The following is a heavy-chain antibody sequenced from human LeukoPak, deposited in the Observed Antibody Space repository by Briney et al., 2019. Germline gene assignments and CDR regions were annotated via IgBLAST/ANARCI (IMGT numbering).Heavy chain of an antibody. D-gene: IGHD2-15*01. J-gene: IGHJ6*03. CDR1: GYTFTSYA. CDR2: INAGNGNT. Sequence: ASVKVSCKASGYTFTSYAMHWVRQAPGQRLEWMGWINAGNGNTKYSQEFQGRVTITRDTSASTAYMELRSLRSDDTAVYYCARVVYCSGGSCTTLDYYMDVWGKGTTVTVSS. V-gene: IGHV1-3*01. CDR3: ARVVYCSGGSCTTLDYYMDV.